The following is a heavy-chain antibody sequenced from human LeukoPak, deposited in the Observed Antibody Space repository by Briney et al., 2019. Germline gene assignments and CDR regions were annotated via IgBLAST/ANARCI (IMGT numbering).Heavy chain of an antibody. CDR1: GGTFSSYA. CDR3: AREADCSGGSCRYNWFDP. D-gene: IGHD2-15*01. CDR2: IIPIFGTA. J-gene: IGHJ5*02. Sequence: ASVKVSCKASGGTFSSYAISWVRHAPGQGLEWMAGIIPIFGTANYAQKFQGRVTITADESTSTAYMELSSLRSEDTAVYYCAREADCSGGSCRYNWFDPWGQGTLVTVSS. V-gene: IGHV1-69*01.